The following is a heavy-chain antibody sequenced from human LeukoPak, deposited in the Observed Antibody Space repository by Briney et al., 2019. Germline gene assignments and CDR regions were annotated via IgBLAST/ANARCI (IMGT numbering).Heavy chain of an antibody. CDR2: IYYSGST. J-gene: IGHJ5*02. Sequence: SETLSLTCTVSGGTISSYYWSWIRQPPGKGLEWIGYIYYSGSTNYNPSLKSRLTISVGTSKNQFSLKLSSVTAADTAVYYCARGKVTFDLWGQGTLVTVSS. D-gene: IGHD2-21*02. CDR3: ARGKVTFDL. CDR1: GGTISSYY. V-gene: IGHV4-59*01.